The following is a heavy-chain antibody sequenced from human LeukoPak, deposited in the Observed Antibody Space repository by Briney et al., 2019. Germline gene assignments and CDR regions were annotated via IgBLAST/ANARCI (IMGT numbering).Heavy chain of an antibody. J-gene: IGHJ5*02. V-gene: IGHV3-7*03. Sequence: PGGSLRLSCTASAFTFSDHWMHWVRQAPGKGLEWVANIKQDGSEKYYVDSVKGRFTISRDNAKNSLYLQMNTLRAEDTAMYYCAKDAQPRSRWFDPWGQGTLVTVSS. CDR3: AKDAQPRSRWFDP. CDR1: AFTFSDHW. CDR2: IKQDGSEK. D-gene: IGHD3-16*01.